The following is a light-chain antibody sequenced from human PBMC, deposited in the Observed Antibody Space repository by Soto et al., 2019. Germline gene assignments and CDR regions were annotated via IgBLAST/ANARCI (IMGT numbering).Light chain of an antibody. J-gene: IGKJ4*01. CDR1: QSVRSDY. V-gene: IGKV3-20*01. Sequence: EIVLTQSPGSLSLSPGERATISCRASQSVRSDYLGWYQQKPGQAPRLIIFGTSSRATGIPDRFSGSRSGADFTLTINSLHSEDFAVYYCQPYNNWPLTFGGGTKVDIK. CDR2: GTS. CDR3: QPYNNWPLT.